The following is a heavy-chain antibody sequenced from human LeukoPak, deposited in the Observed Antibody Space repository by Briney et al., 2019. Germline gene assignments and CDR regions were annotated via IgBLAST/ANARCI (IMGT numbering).Heavy chain of an antibody. V-gene: IGHV1-46*01. J-gene: IGHJ6*03. D-gene: IGHD2-2*01. CDR2: ISPSGGST. CDR3: ARHVVVPARRYYYYYYMDV. CDR1: GYTFTSYY. Sequence: ASVKVSCKASGYTFTSYYMHWVRQAPGQGLEWMGIISPSGGSTSYAQKFQGRVTMTRDTSMSTVYMELSSLRSEDTAVYYCARHVVVPARRYYYYYYMDVWGKGTTVTISS.